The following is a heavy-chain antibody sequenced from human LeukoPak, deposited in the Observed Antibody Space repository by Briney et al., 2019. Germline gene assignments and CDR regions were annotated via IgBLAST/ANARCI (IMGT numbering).Heavy chain of an antibody. CDR2: ISAYNGNT. D-gene: IGHD2-2*01. J-gene: IGHJ3*02. CDR1: GYTFTGYY. CDR3: ASWGCSSTSCYHAAFDI. Sequence: ASVKVSCKASGYTFTGYYMHWVRQAPGQGLEWMGWISAYNGNTNYAQKLQGRVTMTTDTSTTTAYMELRSLRSDDTAVYYCASWGCSSTSCYHAAFDIWGQGTMVTVSS. V-gene: IGHV1-18*04.